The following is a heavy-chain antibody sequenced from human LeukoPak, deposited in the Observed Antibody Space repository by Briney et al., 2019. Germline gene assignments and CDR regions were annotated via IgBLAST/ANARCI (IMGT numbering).Heavy chain of an antibody. J-gene: IGHJ4*02. CDR1: GGSISSTSYY. D-gene: IGHD6-19*01. Sequence: PSETLSLTCTVSGGSISSTSYYWGWIRQPPGKGLEWIGSIYYSGSTNYNPSLKSRVTISVDTSKNQFSLKLSSVTAADTAVYYCARDPSSSWGGVAGYFDYWGQGTLVTVSS. V-gene: IGHV4-39*07. CDR2: IYYSGST. CDR3: ARDPSSSWGGVAGYFDY.